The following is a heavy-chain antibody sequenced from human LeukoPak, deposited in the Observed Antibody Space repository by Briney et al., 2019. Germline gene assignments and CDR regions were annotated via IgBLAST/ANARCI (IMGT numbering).Heavy chain of an antibody. CDR1: GFTFSSYW. V-gene: IGHV3-7*03. D-gene: IGHD6-6*01. Sequence: PGGSLRLSCAASGFTFSSYWMSWVRQAPGKGLEGVANIKQDGSEKYYVDSVKGRFTISRDNAKNSLYLQMNSLRAEDTAVYYCARDSFPARLPFDYWGQGTLVTVSS. J-gene: IGHJ4*02. CDR2: IKQDGSEK. CDR3: ARDSFPARLPFDY.